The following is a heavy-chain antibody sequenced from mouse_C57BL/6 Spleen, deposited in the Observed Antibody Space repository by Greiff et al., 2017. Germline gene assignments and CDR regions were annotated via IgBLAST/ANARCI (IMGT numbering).Heavy chain of an antibody. D-gene: IGHD4-1*01. J-gene: IGHJ1*03. Sequence: EVQVVESGGDLVKPGGSLKLSCAASGFTFSSYGMSWVRQTPDKRLEWVATISSGGSYTYYPDSVKGRFTISRDNAKNTLYLQMSSLKSEDTAMYYCARGTGLYWYFDVWGTGTTVTVSA. CDR3: ARGTGLYWYFDV. CDR2: ISSGGSYT. V-gene: IGHV5-6*01. CDR1: GFTFSSYG.